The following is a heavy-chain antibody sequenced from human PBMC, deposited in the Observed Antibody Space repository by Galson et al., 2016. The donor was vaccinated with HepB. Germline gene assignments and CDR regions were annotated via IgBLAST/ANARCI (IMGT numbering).Heavy chain of an antibody. V-gene: IGHV3-23*01. D-gene: IGHD2-15*01. J-gene: IGHJ6*02. CDR2: ISDNTAGT. CDR1: GFFFSNFV. CDR3: AKRMSYSYYYAMDI. Sequence: SLRLSCAASGFFFSNFVMTWVRQAPGKGLEWVSDISDNTAGTKYADSVKGRFTISRDNSKNTVYLQMNSLRGEYTALYYCAKRMSYSYYYAMDIWGQGTTVTVSS.